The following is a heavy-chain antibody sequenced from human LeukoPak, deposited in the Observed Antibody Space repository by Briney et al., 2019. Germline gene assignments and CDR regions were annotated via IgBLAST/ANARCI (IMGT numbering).Heavy chain of an antibody. CDR1: GYSISSGYY. Sequence: PSETLSLTCGVSGYSISSGYYWGWIRQSPGKGLEWIGTIFHSGSIYYNPSLKIRLTLSVDTSKSQFALKLNSATAADTAVYYCVRMGVSYYYDSSTYYPVAFDVWGQGTMVTVSS. D-gene: IGHD3-22*01. V-gene: IGHV4-38-2*01. CDR2: IFHSGSI. CDR3: VRMGVSYYYDSSTYYPVAFDV. J-gene: IGHJ3*01.